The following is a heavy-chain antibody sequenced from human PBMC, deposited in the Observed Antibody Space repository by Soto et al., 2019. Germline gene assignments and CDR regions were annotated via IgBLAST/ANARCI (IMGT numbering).Heavy chain of an antibody. Sequence: QVQLVQSGAEVKKPGASVKVSCKASGYTFTSYDINWVRQAAGQGLEWIGWMNPNSGKAVYAQKCQGRVNMAGNTSISTAYKELSSMRSDDTAVYFCARGLVVVSATYWYFDLWGRGTLVTVSS. J-gene: IGHJ2*01. V-gene: IGHV1-8*01. D-gene: IGHD2-15*01. CDR1: GYTFTSYD. CDR3: ARGLVVVSATYWYFDL. CDR2: MNPNSGKA.